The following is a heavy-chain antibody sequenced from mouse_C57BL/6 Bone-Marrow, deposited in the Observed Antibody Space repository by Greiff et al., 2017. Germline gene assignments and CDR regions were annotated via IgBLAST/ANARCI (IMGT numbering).Heavy chain of an antibody. J-gene: IGHJ2*01. CDR1: GYTFTNYW. Sequence: VQLQQPGAELVKPGASVKLSCKASGYTFTNYWMHWVKQRPGQGLEWIGMMHPNGGSPDYNEKFKSEATLSVDKSSRTAYMQLSSLTSEDSAVYYCARYGYGSPFDYWGQGTTLTVSS. CDR2: MHPNGGSP. D-gene: IGHD1-1*01. V-gene: IGHV1-64*01. CDR3: ARYGYGSPFDY.